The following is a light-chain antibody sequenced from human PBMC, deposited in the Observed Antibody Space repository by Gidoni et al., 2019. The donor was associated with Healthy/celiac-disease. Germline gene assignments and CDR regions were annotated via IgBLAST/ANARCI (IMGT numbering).Light chain of an antibody. V-gene: IGLV2-23*02. J-gene: IGLJ2*01. Sequence: QYALTQPACVSASPGQSITISCTGTSSDVGRYNLVSWYQQHPGKAPKLMIYEISKRPSGVSDRFSGSKSGNTASLAITGLQAEDEADYYCCSYAGSSTLEVFGGGTKLTVL. CDR1: SSDVGRYNL. CDR3: CSYAGSSTLEV. CDR2: EIS.